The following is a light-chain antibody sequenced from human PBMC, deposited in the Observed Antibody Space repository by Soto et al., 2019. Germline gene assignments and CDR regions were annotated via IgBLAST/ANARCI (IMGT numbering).Light chain of an antibody. J-gene: IGKJ1*01. V-gene: IGKV1-5*03. CDR1: QSISSW. Sequence: DVQMTQSPSTLSASVGDRVTITCRASQSISSWLAWYQQKPGKAPKLLIYKASSLESGFPSRFSGSGSGTEFTFTISSLQPDDFATYYCKQYNSWTFGQGTKVEIK. CDR2: KAS. CDR3: KQYNSWT.